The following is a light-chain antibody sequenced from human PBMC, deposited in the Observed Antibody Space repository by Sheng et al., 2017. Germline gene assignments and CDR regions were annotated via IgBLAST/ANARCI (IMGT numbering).Light chain of an antibody. CDR1: SNDIGNYNL. CDR2: DVS. CDR3: CSYAGSSTYV. V-gene: IGLV2-23*02. J-gene: IGLJ1*01. Sequence: QSALTQPASLSGSPGQSITISCTGSSNDIGNYNLVSWYHQHPGKAPKLIIYDVSHRPSGVSDRFSASKSGNTASLTISSLQAEDEADYFCCSYAGSSTYVFGTVTKVTV.